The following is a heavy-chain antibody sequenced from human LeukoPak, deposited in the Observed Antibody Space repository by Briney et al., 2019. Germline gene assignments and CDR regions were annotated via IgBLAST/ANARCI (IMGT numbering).Heavy chain of an antibody. CDR1: GFTFSSSA. Sequence: PGGSLRLSCAASGFTFSSSAMHWVRQAPGKGLEWVAVVFSDGTYKYYAGSVKGRFTISRDNSKNMLFLQMNSLGAEDTAVYYCAKGPLYYYGDNAWFGPWGQGTLVAVSS. CDR2: VFSDGTYK. J-gene: IGHJ5*02. CDR3: AKGPLYYYGDNAWFGP. V-gene: IGHV3-30*18. D-gene: IGHD4-17*01.